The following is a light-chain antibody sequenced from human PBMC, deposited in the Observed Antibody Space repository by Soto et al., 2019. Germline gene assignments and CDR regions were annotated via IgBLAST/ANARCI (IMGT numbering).Light chain of an antibody. CDR3: QQANSFPYT. J-gene: IGKJ2*01. CDR1: QGINNW. V-gene: IGKV1-12*01. CDR2: ATS. Sequence: DIQMTQSPSYVSASVGDRVTITCRASQGINNWLAWYQQKPGKAPKLLISATSNLQGGVPSRFSGSGSGTDFTLSISSLQPEDFATYFCQQANSFPYTFGQGTKLEI.